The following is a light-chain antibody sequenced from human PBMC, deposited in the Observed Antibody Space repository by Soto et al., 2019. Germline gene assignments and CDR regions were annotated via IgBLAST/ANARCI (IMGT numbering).Light chain of an antibody. Sequence: QSALTQPRSVSGSPGQSVTISCTGTNSDVGNYNYVSWYQQHPGKAPKLMIYDVTKRPSGVPDRFSGSKSGNTASLIISGLQAEDEADYYCCSYAGSYTVVFGTGTKVTVL. CDR3: CSYAGSYTVV. J-gene: IGLJ1*01. V-gene: IGLV2-11*01. CDR1: NSDVGNYNY. CDR2: DVT.